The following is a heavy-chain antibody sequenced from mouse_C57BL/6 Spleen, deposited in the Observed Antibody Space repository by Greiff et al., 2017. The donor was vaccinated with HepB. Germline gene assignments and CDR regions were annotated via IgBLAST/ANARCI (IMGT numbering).Heavy chain of an antibody. D-gene: IGHD4-1*01. CDR2: ISGGGGNT. J-gene: IGHJ3*01. CDR3: ARQGKLGLFAY. CDR1: GFTFSSYT. V-gene: IGHV5-9*01. Sequence: DVQLVESGGGLVKPGGSLKLSCAASGFTFSSYTMSWVRQTPEKRLEWVATISGGGGNTYYPDSVKGRFTISRDNAKNTLYLQMSSLRSEDTALYYCARQGKLGLFAYWGQGTLVTVSA.